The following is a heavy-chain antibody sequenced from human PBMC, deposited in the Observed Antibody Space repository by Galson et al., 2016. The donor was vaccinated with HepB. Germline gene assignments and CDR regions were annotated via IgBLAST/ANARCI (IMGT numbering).Heavy chain of an antibody. CDR2: ISFDGTTQ. V-gene: IGHV3-30*04. D-gene: IGHD3-3*02. CDR1: GFAFSSYG. Sequence: SLRLSCAASGFAFSSYGIHWVRQAPGKGLDWVAVISFDGTTQYYAGSVMGRFTISRDNSRKTVSLQMNSLTTEDTAVYYRVRDAIFGVVIPSYRPLDSFDFDYWGHGTLVTVSS. CDR3: VRDAIFGVVIPSYRPLDSFDFDY. J-gene: IGHJ4*01.